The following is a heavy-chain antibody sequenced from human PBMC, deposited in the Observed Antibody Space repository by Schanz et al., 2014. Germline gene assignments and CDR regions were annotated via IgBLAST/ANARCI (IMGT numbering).Heavy chain of an antibody. CDR1: GYTFTSYD. CDR3: ARDGEAAAGCDY. J-gene: IGHJ4*02. Sequence: QVQLVQSGAEVKKPGASVRLSCEASGYTFTSYDINWVRQAPGQGLEWMGWMNPNSGNTGYAQEFQGRVTMTRHTAISTAYMELSSLRSEDTDVYYCARDGEAAAGCDYWGQGTLVTVSS. CDR2: MNPNSGNT. D-gene: IGHD6-13*01. V-gene: IGHV1-8*02.